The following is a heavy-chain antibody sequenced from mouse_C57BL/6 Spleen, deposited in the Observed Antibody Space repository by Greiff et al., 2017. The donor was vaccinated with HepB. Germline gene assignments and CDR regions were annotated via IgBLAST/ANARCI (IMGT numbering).Heavy chain of an antibody. CDR2: IYPGSGST. D-gene: IGHD3-2*02. V-gene: IGHV1-55*01. Sequence: QVQLQQPGAELVKPGASVKMSCKASGYTFTSYWITWVKQRPGQGLEWIGDIYPGSGSTNYNEKFKSKATLTVDTSSSTAYTQLSSLTSEDSAVYYCARDRQLRLNRYYFDYWGQGTTLTVSS. CDR3: ARDRQLRLNRYYFDY. J-gene: IGHJ2*01. CDR1: GYTFTSYW.